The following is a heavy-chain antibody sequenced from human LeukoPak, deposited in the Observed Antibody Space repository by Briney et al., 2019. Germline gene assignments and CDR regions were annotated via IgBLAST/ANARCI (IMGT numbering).Heavy chain of an antibody. CDR1: GGSFRGYY. J-gene: IGHJ4*02. CDR3: ARRSSGGGLFDY. Sequence: SETLSLTCAVYGGSFRGYYWSWIRQPPGKGLEWIGSIFYSGNTYYNASLKSRVTISVDTSKNHFSLKLSSVTSADTAVYYCARRSSGGGLFDYWGQGTLVTVSS. D-gene: IGHD6-19*01. V-gene: IGHV4-34*12. CDR2: IFYSGNT.